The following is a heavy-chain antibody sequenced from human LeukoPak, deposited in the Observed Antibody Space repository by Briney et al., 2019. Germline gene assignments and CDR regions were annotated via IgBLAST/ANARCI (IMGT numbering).Heavy chain of an antibody. CDR3: ASAGSLGIAAAEWFDP. Sequence: ASVKVSCKTSGYIFTSYGISWVRQAPGQGLEWMGWISVHNGYTRYARKFQGRVTITTDTSTSTAYMDLRSLRSDDTAVYCCASAGSLGIAAAEWFDPWGQGTLVTVSS. CDR2: ISVHNGYT. D-gene: IGHD6-13*01. V-gene: IGHV1-18*01. J-gene: IGHJ5*02. CDR1: GYIFTSYG.